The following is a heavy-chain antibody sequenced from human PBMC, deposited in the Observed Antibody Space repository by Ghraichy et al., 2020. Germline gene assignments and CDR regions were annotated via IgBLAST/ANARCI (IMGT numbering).Heavy chain of an antibody. J-gene: IGHJ3*02. CDR1: GYTFTSYG. CDR3: ARTYYYGSGSSGFDI. D-gene: IGHD3-10*01. V-gene: IGHV1-18*01. Sequence: ASVKVSCKASGYTFTSYGISWVRQAPGQGLEWMGWISAYNGNTNYAQKLQGRVTMTTDTSTSTAYMELRSLRSDDTAVYYCARTYYYGSGSSGFDIWGQGTMVTVSS. CDR2: ISAYNGNT.